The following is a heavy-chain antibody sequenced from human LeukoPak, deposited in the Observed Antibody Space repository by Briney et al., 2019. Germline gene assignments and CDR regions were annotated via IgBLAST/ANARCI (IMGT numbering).Heavy chain of an antibody. CDR3: ASTYSSSHGYFDY. CDR1: GYSFTSYW. Sequence: GESLQISCKGSGYSFTSYWISWVRQMPGKGLEWMGRIDPSDSYTNYSPSFQGHVTISADKSISTAYLQWSSLKASDTAMYYCASTYSSSHGYFDYWGQGTLVTVSS. J-gene: IGHJ4*02. D-gene: IGHD6-6*01. CDR2: IDPSDSYT. V-gene: IGHV5-10-1*01.